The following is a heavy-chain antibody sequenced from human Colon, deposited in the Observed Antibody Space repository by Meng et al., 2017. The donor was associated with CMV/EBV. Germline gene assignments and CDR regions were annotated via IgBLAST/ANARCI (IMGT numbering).Heavy chain of an antibody. J-gene: IGHJ4*02. D-gene: IGHD3-10*01. CDR3: ARDSNLSGLAY. Sequence: QVQLRASGPVLVKPSETLSLTCTVSGASITSYYWSWIRQPAGKGLEWIGRVYISGNTNYNPSLKSRVTMSIDTSKNQLSLNIRSVTAADTAVYYCARDSNLSGLAYWGQGTLVTVSS. V-gene: IGHV4-4*07. CDR1: GASITSYY. CDR2: VYISGNT.